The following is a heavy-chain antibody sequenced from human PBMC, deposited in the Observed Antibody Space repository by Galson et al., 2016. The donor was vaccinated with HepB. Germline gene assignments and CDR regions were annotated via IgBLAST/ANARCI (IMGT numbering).Heavy chain of an antibody. V-gene: IGHV3-23*01. CDR3: AKDSSGRKVFTMVRELSSMDV. CDR1: GFTFKTHG. J-gene: IGHJ6*02. CDR2: ICGGCDDI. D-gene: IGHD3-10*01. Sequence: SLRLSCAASGFTFKTHGLMWVRQAPGRGLEWVSTICGGCDDIHYADSVKDRFIISRDDSKSMLFLQMNRLRVEDTAVYYCAKDSSGRKVFTMVRELSSMDVWGQGTTVTVSS.